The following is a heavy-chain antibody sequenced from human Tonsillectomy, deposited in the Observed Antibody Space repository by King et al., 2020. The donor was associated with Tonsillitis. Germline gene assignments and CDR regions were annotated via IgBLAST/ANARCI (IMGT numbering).Heavy chain of an antibody. CDR3: TRGSYSGSYLFDH. V-gene: IGHV1-8*01. CDR1: GYTFTSYD. D-gene: IGHD1-26*01. Sequence: QLVQSGAAVKKPGASVKVSCKASGYTFTSYDINWVRQATGQGLEWMGWMNPNSGNTGYAQRFQGSVTMTTNTSISTAYMELNSLRSEDTAVYYCTRGSYSGSYLFDHWGQGTLVTVSS. J-gene: IGHJ5*02. CDR2: MNPNSGNT.